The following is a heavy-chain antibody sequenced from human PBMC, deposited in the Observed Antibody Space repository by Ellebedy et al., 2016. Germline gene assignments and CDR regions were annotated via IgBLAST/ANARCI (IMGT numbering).Heavy chain of an antibody. Sequence: SETLSLTCSVSGVSVSSAYWNWIRRPPGKGLEWIGYVFHTGAAIYNPSLKSRVTMSVDTSKSQFSLRLTSVTAADTAVYYCAKWNGGWYAFEVWGQGTMVTVSS. V-gene: IGHV4-59*02. CDR2: VFHTGAA. D-gene: IGHD6-19*01. CDR1: GVSVSSAY. J-gene: IGHJ3*01. CDR3: AKWNGGWYAFEV.